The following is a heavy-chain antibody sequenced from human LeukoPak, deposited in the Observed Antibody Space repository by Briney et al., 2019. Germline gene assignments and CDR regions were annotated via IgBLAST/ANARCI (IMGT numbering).Heavy chain of an antibody. CDR3: ARHSTFFGVVIIKGRVRGPFDY. Sequence: SETLSLTCTVSGGSISPFYWSWIRQPPGKGLQWIGYIFYSGSTYYNPSLKGRVTISVDTSKNQFSLKLSSVTAADTAVYYCARHSTFFGVVIIKGRVRGPFDYWGQGTLVTVSS. J-gene: IGHJ4*02. V-gene: IGHV4-59*08. CDR1: GGSISPFY. D-gene: IGHD3-3*01. CDR2: IFYSGST.